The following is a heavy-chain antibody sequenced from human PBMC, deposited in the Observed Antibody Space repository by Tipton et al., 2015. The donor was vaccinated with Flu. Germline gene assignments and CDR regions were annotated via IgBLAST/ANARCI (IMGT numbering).Heavy chain of an antibody. CDR1: GGSITTYY. CDR2: IYGSGST. Sequence: GLVKPSETLSLTCTVSGGSITTYYWSWIRQSPGKGLEWIGYIYGSGSTNYNPSLKSRVTISVDTSKNQFSLKLTSVTAADTAVYYCARRDYDILTGSRAFDIWGQGTMVTVSP. CDR3: ARRDYDILTGSRAFDI. V-gene: IGHV4-59*08. J-gene: IGHJ3*02. D-gene: IGHD3-9*01.